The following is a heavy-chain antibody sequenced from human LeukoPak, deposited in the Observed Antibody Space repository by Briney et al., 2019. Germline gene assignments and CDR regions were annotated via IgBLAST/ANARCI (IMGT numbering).Heavy chain of an antibody. CDR3: ARHGSDYPTIYFDY. V-gene: IGHV4-59*01. CDR2: IYNTGTT. CDR1: GGSIGNYY. J-gene: IGHJ4*02. Sequence: PSETLSLTCTVSGGSIGNYYWSWIRQPPGKGLEWIGYIYNTGTTNYNPSLKSRVTISLDTSKNQFSLKLSSVTAADTAVYYCARHGSDYPTIYFDYWGQGTLVTVSS. D-gene: IGHD4-11*01.